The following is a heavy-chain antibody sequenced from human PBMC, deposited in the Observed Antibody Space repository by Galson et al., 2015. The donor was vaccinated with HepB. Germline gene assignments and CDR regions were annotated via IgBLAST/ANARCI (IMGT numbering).Heavy chain of an antibody. J-gene: IGHJ3*02. D-gene: IGHD3-22*01. V-gene: IGHV5-51*03. Sequence: QSGAEVKKSGESLKISCKGSGFSFPTYWIGWVRQMPGKGLEWMGIIYPGDSDTRYSPSFQGQVTVSVDKSINTAYLQWSSLKASAPAMYYWARPANNRHDRSGYALDIWGQGTMVTVSS. CDR3: ARPANNRHDRSGYALDI. CDR2: IYPGDSDT. CDR1: GFSFPTYW.